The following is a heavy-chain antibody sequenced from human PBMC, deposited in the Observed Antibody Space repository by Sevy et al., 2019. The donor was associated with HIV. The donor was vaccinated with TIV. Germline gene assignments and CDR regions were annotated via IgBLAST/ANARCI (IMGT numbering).Heavy chain of an antibody. CDR1: GGSFSGYS. J-gene: IGHJ4*02. CDR2: INHVGSA. CDR3: ARLVSGPTGSISIYNY. D-gene: IGHD3-3*02. Sequence: SETLSLTCAVCGGSFSGYSWSWIRQPPEKGLEWIGEINHVGSANYNPSLESRVTILIDTSKNQLSLNLTSVTAADTGVYYCARLVSGPTGSISIYNYWGQGALVTVSS. V-gene: IGHV4-34*01.